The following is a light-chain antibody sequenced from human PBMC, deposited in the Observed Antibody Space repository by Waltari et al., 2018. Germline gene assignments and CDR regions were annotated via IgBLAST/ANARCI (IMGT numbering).Light chain of an antibody. CDR1: QGISSY. J-gene: IGKJ1*01. CDR2: AAS. Sequence: AIRITQSPSSLSASTGDRVTITCRASQGISSYLAWYQQKPGKAPKLLIYAASTLQSGVPSRFSGSRSGTDFTLTISCLQSEDFATYYCQQYYSYPWTFGQGTKVEIK. V-gene: IGKV1-8*01. CDR3: QQYYSYPWT.